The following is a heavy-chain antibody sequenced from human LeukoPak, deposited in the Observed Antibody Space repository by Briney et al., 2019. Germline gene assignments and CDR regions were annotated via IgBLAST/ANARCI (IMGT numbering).Heavy chain of an antibody. CDR2: ISGSGGST. V-gene: IGHV3-23*01. CDR3: AKDRGSTRSNSPFDY. Sequence: GGSLRLSCAASGFTFSSYAMSWVRQAPGKGLEWVSAISGSGGSTYYADSVKGRFTISRDNSKNTLYLQMDSLRAEDTAVYYCAKDRGSTRSNSPFDYWGQGTLVTVSS. J-gene: IGHJ4*02. D-gene: IGHD2-2*01. CDR1: GFTFSSYA.